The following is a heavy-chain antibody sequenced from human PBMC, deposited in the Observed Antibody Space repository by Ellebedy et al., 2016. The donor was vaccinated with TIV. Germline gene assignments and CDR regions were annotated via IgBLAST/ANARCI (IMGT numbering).Heavy chain of an antibody. Sequence: GESLKISCAASGFTFSGYAMSWVRQAPGRGLEWVSSISIDSTAKYYADSVKGRFTVSRDNPTNSLYLQMNSLTVEDTAVYYCASSHAGWGQGTLVTVSS. CDR1: GFTFSGYA. CDR3: ASSHAG. CDR2: ISIDSTAK. V-gene: IGHV3-48*04. J-gene: IGHJ4*02.